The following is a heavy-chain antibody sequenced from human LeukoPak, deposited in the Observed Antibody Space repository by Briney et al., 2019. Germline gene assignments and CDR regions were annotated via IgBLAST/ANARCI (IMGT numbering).Heavy chain of an antibody. CDR3: TTDTSLLWLGFPDAFDI. V-gene: IGHV3-15*01. CDR1: GFTFSNAW. Sequence: GGSLRLSCAASGFTFSNAWMSWVRQAPGKGLEWVGRIKSKIDGGTIDYAAPVKGRFTISRDDSKNTLYLQMNSLKTEDTAVYYCTTDTSLLWLGFPDAFDIWGRGTMVTVSS. CDR2: IKSKIDGGTI. J-gene: IGHJ3*02. D-gene: IGHD3-10*01.